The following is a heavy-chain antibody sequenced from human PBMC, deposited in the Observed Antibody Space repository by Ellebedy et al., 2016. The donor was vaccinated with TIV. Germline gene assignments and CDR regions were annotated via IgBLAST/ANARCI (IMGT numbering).Heavy chain of an antibody. J-gene: IGHJ4*02. Sequence: GESLKTSXAASGFNFRCYSMNWVRQAPGKGMEWISYISDNSNTIYYSDSVKGRFTVSRDNAKNSLSLHMNSLRDEDTAVYYCAREPYYPYYFDYWGQGTLVSVSS. CDR1: GFNFRCYS. CDR3: AREPYYPYYFDY. CDR2: ISDNSNTI. V-gene: IGHV3-48*02. D-gene: IGHD3-10*01.